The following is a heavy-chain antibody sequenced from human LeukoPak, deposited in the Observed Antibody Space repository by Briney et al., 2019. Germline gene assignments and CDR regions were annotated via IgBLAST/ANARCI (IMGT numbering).Heavy chain of an antibody. J-gene: IGHJ6*03. CDR3: ARVGGSGSYYRLYYYYYMDV. CDR1: GYSISSGYY. D-gene: IGHD3-10*01. Sequence: SETLSLTSTVSGYSISSGYYWGWIRQPPGKGLEWIGSIYHSGSTYYNPSLKSRVTISVDTSKNQFSLKLSSVTAADTAVYYCARVGGSGSYYRLYYYYYMDVWGKGTTVTVSS. V-gene: IGHV4-38-2*02. CDR2: IYHSGST.